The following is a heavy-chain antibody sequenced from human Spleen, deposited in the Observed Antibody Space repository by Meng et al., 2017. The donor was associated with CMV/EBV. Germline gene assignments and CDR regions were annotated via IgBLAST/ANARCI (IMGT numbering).Heavy chain of an antibody. Sequence: ASVKVSCKASGYTFTSYYLHWVRQAPGQGLEWMGIINPSGGSTSYAQKFQGRVTMTRDTSTSTVYMELSSLRSDDTAVYYCTRDSSGYYPPFDYWGQGTLVTVSS. J-gene: IGHJ4*02. D-gene: IGHD3-22*01. CDR1: GYTFTSYY. CDR3: TRDSSGYYPPFDY. CDR2: INPSGGST. V-gene: IGHV1-46*01.